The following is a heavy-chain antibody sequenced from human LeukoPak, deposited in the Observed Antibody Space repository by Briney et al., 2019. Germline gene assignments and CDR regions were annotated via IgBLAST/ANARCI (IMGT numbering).Heavy chain of an antibody. CDR1: GGSISSYY. J-gene: IGHJ6*03. Sequence: SETLSLTCTVSGGSISSYYWSWIRQPPGKGLEWIGYIYYSGSTNYNPSLKSRVTISVDTSKNQFSLKLSSVTAADTAVYYCASHSDGSSWSTQYYYYYMDVWGKGTTVTVSS. CDR2: IYYSGST. D-gene: IGHD6-13*01. CDR3: ASHSDGSSWSTQYYYYYMDV. V-gene: IGHV4-59*01.